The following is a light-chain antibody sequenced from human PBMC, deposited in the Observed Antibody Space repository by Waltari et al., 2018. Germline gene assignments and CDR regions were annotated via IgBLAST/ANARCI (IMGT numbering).Light chain of an antibody. V-gene: IGLV7-43*01. J-gene: IGLJ3*02. CDR2: DTN. CDR1: TGAVISNYI. Sequence: QTVVAQEPSLTVSPGGTVTLTSASTTGAVISNYIPNCFQQKPGQAPRALIYDTNKKQPWTPARFSGSLLGGKAALTLSGAQPEDEAEYYYLLYRGDAQWVFGGGTKLTVL. CDR3: LLYRGDAQWV.